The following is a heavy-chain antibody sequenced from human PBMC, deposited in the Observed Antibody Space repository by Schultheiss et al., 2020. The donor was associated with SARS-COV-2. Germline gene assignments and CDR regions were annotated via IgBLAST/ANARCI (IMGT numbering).Heavy chain of an antibody. V-gene: IGHV4-4*02. D-gene: IGHD2-15*01. J-gene: IGHJ5*02. CDR1: GVSISSSNW. Sequence: SETLSLTCAVSGVSISSSNWWSWVHQPPGKGLEWIGEIYHSGNTNYNPSLKSRVTISVDTSKNQFSLKLSSVTAADTAVYYCARAIWVVVAADNWFDPWGQGTLVTVSS. CDR2: IYHSGNT. CDR3: ARAIWVVVAADNWFDP.